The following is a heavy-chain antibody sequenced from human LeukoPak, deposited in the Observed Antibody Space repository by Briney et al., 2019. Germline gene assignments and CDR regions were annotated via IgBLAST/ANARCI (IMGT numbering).Heavy chain of an antibody. CDR1: GFTFSSYA. CDR3: AREGDTALDY. V-gene: IGHV3-30-3*01. J-gene: IGHJ4*02. Sequence: GGSLRLSCAASGFTFSSYAMHWVRQAPGKGLEWVAVISYDGGNKYYADSVKGRFTISRDNSKNTLYLQMNSLRAEDTAVYYCAREGDTALDYWGQGTLVTVSS. D-gene: IGHD5-18*01. CDR2: ISYDGGNK.